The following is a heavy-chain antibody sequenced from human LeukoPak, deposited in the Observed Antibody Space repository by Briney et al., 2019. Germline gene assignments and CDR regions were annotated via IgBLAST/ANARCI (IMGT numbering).Heavy chain of an antibody. CDR2: ISDSGRRT. D-gene: IGHD2-15*01. V-gene: IGHV3-23*01. CDR1: GXNFSIYG. J-gene: IGHJ4*02. CDR3: ARDGNPYCSGGNCFLDH. Sequence: GRSLRLSGGGTGXNFSIYGLSCVPQASGKGLGKVSVISDSGRRTYYTDSVRGRFTISRDNSKNTVYLLMNSLRADDTAVYYCARDGNPYCSGGNCFLDHWGQGTLVTVSS.